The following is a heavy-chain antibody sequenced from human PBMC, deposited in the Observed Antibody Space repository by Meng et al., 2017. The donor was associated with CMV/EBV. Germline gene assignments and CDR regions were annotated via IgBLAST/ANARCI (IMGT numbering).Heavy chain of an antibody. J-gene: IGHJ6*02. Sequence: SETLSLTCAVYGGSFSGYYWSWIRQPPGKGLEWIGEINHSGSTNYNPSLKRRVTISVDTSKNQFSLKLSSVTAADTAVYYCARSRYCSSTSCYRGNYYYYGMDVWGQGTTVTVSS. CDR3: ARSRYCSSTSCYRGNYYYYGMDV. V-gene: IGHV4-34*01. CDR2: INHSGST. CDR1: GGSFSGYY. D-gene: IGHD2-2*02.